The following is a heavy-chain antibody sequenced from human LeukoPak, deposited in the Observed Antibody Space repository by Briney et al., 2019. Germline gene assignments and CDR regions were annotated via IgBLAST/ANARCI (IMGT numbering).Heavy chain of an antibody. V-gene: IGHV3-23*01. D-gene: IGHD3-22*01. CDR1: GFTFSSYA. CDR3: VKDLGDIDVGGYYRPGAFDI. CDR2: ISGSGGST. Sequence: GGSLRLSCAASGFTFSSYAMNWVRQAPGKGLEWVSGISGSGGSTYYGDSVKGRFTSSRDNSKSTLFLQMNSLRAEDTAVYYCVKDLGDIDVGGYYRPGAFDIWGQGTMVTASS. J-gene: IGHJ3*02.